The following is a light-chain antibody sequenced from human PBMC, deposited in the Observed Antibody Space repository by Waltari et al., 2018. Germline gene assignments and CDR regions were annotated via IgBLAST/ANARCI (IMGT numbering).Light chain of an antibody. CDR3: QQYYSPPWT. J-gene: IGKJ1*01. V-gene: IGKV4-1*01. CDR2: WAS. CDR1: QSVLYTSNNKTY. Sequence: DIVMTQSPDSLAVSLGERATINCKSSQSVLYTSNNKTYLAWYQQKPGQPPKLLVYWASTRASGVPDRFSGSESGTDFTLNISGLQAEDVAVYYCQQYYSPPWTFGQGTQVEIK.